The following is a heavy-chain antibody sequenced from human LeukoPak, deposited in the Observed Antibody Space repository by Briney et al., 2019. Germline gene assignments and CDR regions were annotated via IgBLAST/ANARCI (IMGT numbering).Heavy chain of an antibody. Sequence: PSETLSLTCTVSGGSVSNYYWSWIRQSPGKGLEWIGYIYYTETSYNPSLKSRVTISADTSKNQFSLKLSSVTAADTAVYYCARVQLVNLDWFDPWGQGTLVTVSS. J-gene: IGHJ5*02. CDR2: IYYTET. D-gene: IGHD6-6*01. CDR1: GGSVSNYY. CDR3: ARVQLVNLDWFDP. V-gene: IGHV4-59*02.